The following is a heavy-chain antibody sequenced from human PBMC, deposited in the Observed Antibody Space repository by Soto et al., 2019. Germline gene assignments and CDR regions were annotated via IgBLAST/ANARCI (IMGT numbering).Heavy chain of an antibody. Sequence: GGSLRLSCAASVFTFSTYAMTWVRQAPGKGLEWVSIISSSGDATYYLDSVKGRFTISRDNSRNTLHLQMNSLRAEDAAVYFCAKNGDFWSWGMDVWGQGTTVTVSS. D-gene: IGHD3-3*01. J-gene: IGHJ6*02. V-gene: IGHV3-23*01. CDR1: VFTFSTYA. CDR2: ISSSGDAT. CDR3: AKNGDFWSWGMDV.